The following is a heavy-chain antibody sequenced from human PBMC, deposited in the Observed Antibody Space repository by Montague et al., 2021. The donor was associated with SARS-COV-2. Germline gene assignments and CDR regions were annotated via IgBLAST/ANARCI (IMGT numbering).Heavy chain of an antibody. D-gene: IGHD2-21*02. CDR2: IDYSGST. Sequence: SETLSLTCTVSGGSISSSSYYWGWIRQPPGKGLEWIGSIDYSGSTYYNPSLKSRVTISVDTSKNQFSLKLSSVTAADTAVYYCARVHIVVVTAMRYFDLWGRGTLVTVSS. V-gene: IGHV4-39*07. CDR3: ARVHIVVVTAMRYFDL. CDR1: GGSISSSSYY. J-gene: IGHJ2*01.